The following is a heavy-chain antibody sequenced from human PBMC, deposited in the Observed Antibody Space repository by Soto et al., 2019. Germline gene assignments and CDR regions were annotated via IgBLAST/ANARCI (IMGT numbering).Heavy chain of an antibody. Sequence: GGSLRLSCAASGFTFSSHGMYWVRQAPGKGLEWVAVIWYDGSNKYYADSVKGRFTISRDNSKNTLYLQMDSLRAEDTAVYYCARDNDHRMDVWGQGTTVTVSS. V-gene: IGHV3-33*01. J-gene: IGHJ6*02. CDR3: ARDNDHRMDV. CDR2: IWYDGSNK. CDR1: GFTFSSHG. D-gene: IGHD1-1*01.